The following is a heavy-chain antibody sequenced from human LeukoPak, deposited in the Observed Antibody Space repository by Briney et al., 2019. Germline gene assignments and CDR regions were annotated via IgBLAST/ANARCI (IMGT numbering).Heavy chain of an antibody. Sequence: GESLKISREGSGYTFTNYWIGWVRQMPGKGLEWMGIIYPSDSDIRYSPSFQGQVTISAGKSISTAYLQWSSLKASDTAIYYCARHQGTRYCSGGSCSTPGDYWGQGTLVTVSS. CDR3: ARHQGTRYCSGGSCSTPGDY. V-gene: IGHV5-51*01. D-gene: IGHD2-15*01. CDR1: GYTFTNYW. J-gene: IGHJ4*02. CDR2: IYPSDSDI.